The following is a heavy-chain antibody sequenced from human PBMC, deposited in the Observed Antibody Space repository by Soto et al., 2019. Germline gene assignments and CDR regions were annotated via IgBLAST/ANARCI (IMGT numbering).Heavy chain of an antibody. V-gene: IGHV4-59*01. J-gene: IGHJ4*02. CDR3: ARSSSWYGHLGY. CDR2: IYYSGST. CDR1: VGSISSYY. Sequence: QVQLQDSGPGLGKPSETLSLTCTVSVGSISSYYWSWIRQPPGKGLEWIGYIYYSGSTNYNPSLKSRVTISVDTSKNQFSLKLSSVTAADTAVYYCARSSSWYGHLGYWGQGTLVTVSS. D-gene: IGHD6-13*01.